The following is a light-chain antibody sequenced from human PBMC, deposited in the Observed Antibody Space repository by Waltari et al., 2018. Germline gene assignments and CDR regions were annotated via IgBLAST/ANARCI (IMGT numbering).Light chain of an antibody. V-gene: IGLV1-44*01. J-gene: IGLJ2*01. CDR2: SNN. Sequence: QSVLTQPPSASGTPGQRVTISCSGSSSTIGSNSINWYQQPPGTAPKLLIYSNNQRPSGVPDRFSGSKSGTSASLAISGLQSEDEADYHCAAWDDSLNGVIFGGGTKLTVL. CDR1: SSTIGSNS. CDR3: AAWDDSLNGVI.